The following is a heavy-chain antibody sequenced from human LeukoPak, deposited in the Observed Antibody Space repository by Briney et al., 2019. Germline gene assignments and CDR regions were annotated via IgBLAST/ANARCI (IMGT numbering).Heavy chain of an antibody. V-gene: IGHV4-39*01. CDR1: GGSISSSTYY. Sequence: SETLSLTCTVSGGSISSSTYYWGWIRQPPGKGLEWIGSIYYSGSTYYNPSLKSRVTISVDTSKNQLSLKLSSVTAADTAVYYCARGRSKIGGGSCYFDYWGQGTLVTVSS. CDR2: IYYSGST. D-gene: IGHD2-15*01. J-gene: IGHJ4*02. CDR3: ARGRSKIGGGSCYFDY.